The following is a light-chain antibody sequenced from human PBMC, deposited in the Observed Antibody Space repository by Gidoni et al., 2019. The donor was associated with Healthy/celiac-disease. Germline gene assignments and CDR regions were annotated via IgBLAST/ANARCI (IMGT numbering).Light chain of an antibody. CDR1: NIGSKS. V-gene: IGLV3-21*02. CDR3: QVWDSSSDHWV. J-gene: IGLJ3*02. Sequence: ITCGGNNIGSKSVHWYQQKPGQAPVLVVYADSDRPSGIPERFSGSNSGNTATLTISRVEAGDEADYYCQVWDSSSDHWVFGGGTKRTVL. CDR2: ADS.